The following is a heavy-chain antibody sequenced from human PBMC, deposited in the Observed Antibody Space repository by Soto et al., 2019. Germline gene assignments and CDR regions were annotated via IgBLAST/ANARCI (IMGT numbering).Heavy chain of an antibody. D-gene: IGHD3-3*01. V-gene: IGHV3-21*01. CDR1: GFTFSSYS. Sequence: GGSLRLSCAASGFTFSSYSMNWVRQAPGKGLEWVSSISSSSSYIYYADSVKGRFTISRDNAKNSLYLQMNSLRAEDTAVYYCAGGTTTTIDYWGQGTLVTVSS. J-gene: IGHJ4*02. CDR2: ISSSSSYI. CDR3: AGGTTTTIDY.